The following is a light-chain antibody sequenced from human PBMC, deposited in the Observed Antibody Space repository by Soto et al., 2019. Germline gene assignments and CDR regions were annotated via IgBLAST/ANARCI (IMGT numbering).Light chain of an antibody. Sequence: EIVLTQSPGTLSLSPGERATLSCRASQSVRSNYLAWYQQIPGQAPRLLVYGASSRATGIPDRFSGSGSGTDFTLTIRRLEPEDFAVYYCQHYGDSSFTFGGGTKVDI. CDR3: QHYGDSSFT. J-gene: IGKJ4*01. V-gene: IGKV3-20*01. CDR2: GAS. CDR1: QSVRSNY.